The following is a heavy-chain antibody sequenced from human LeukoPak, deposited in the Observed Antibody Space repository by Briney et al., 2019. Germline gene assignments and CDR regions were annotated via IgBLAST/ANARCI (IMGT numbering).Heavy chain of an antibody. J-gene: IGHJ4*02. D-gene: IGHD6-19*01. CDR3: ATGYSSGWGPGY. CDR2: ISYDGSNK. CDR1: GFTFNSYW. V-gene: IGHV3-30-3*01. Sequence: GGSLRLSCAASGFTFNSYWVHWVRQAPGKGLEWVAVISYDGSNKYYADSVKGRFTISRDNSKNTLYLQMNSLRAEDTAVYYCATGYSSGWGPGYWGQGTLVTVSS.